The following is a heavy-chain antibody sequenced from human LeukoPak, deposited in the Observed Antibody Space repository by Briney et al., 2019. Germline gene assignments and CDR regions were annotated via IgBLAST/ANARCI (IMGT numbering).Heavy chain of an antibody. Sequence: PSETLSLTCAVYGGSFSGYYWSWIRQPPGKGLEWIGEINHSGSTNYNPSLKSRVTISVDTSKNQFSLKLSSVTAADTAVYYCARGIYYYDSIPYYYYYYMDVWGKGTTVTVSS. CDR1: GGSFSGYY. V-gene: IGHV4-34*01. CDR2: INHSGST. D-gene: IGHD3-22*01. CDR3: ARGIYYYDSIPYYYYYYMDV. J-gene: IGHJ6*03.